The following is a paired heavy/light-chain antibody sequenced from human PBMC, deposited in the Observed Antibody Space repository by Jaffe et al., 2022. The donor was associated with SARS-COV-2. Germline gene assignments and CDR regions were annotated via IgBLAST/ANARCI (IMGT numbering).Light chain of an antibody. CDR3: QVWDTNTVV. CDR1: NIANKN. J-gene: IGLJ2*01. V-gene: IGLV3-9*01. CDR2: SDN. Sequence: SYDLTQPVSVSVALGQTARITCGGDNIANKNVHWYQQKPGQAPVLVIYSDNNRPSGIPERFSGSNSGNTATLTISRAQAGDEADYSCQVWDTNTVVFGGGTKLSVL.
Heavy chain of an antibody. CDR3: ARWEAPADWYFDL. D-gene: IGHD1-26*01. V-gene: IGHV4-39*01. Sequence: QLHLQESGPGLVKPSETLSLTCTVSGTSISSSSYYWGWIRQPPGKGLEWIGSISESGHTYYNPSRQSRVTISVDTSKNQFSLKLNSVTATDTALYYCARWEAPADWYFDLWGRGTLVIVSS. J-gene: IGHJ2*01. CDR1: GTSISSSSYY. CDR2: ISESGHT.